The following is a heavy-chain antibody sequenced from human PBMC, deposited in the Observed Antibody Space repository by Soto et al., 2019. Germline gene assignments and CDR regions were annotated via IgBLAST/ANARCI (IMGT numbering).Heavy chain of an antibody. CDR3: AKDWDSDDYVWGSYRYLDY. Sequence: GGSLRLSCAASGFTFSSYAMSWVRQAPGKGLEWVSAISGSGGSTYYADSVKGRFTISRDNPKNTLYLQMNSLRAEDTAVYYCAKDWDSDDYVWGSYRYLDYWGQGTLVTVSS. CDR1: GFTFSSYA. D-gene: IGHD3-16*02. V-gene: IGHV3-23*01. CDR2: ISGSGGST. J-gene: IGHJ4*02.